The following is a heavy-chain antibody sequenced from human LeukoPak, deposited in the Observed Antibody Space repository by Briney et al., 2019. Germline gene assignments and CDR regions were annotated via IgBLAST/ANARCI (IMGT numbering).Heavy chain of an antibody. D-gene: IGHD3-22*01. J-gene: IGHJ3*02. V-gene: IGHV3-23*01. CDR3: AKGGYYYDSSGYYYPDAFDI. CDR2: ISGSGGST. CDR1: GFTFSSYA. Sequence: PGGSLRLSCAASGFTFSSYAMSWVRQAPGKGLEWVSAISGSGGSTYYADSVKGRFTIYRDNSKNTLYLQMNSLRAEDTAVYYCAKGGYYYDSSGYYYPDAFDIWGQGTMVTVSS.